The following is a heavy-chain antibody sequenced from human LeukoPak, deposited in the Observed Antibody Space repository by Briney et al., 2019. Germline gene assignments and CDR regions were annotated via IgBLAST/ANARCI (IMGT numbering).Heavy chain of an antibody. CDR2: INPNSGGT. D-gene: IGHD1-26*01. CDR1: GYTFTGYY. V-gene: IGHV1-2*02. Sequence: GASVKVSCKASGYTFTGYYMHWVRQAPGQGLEWMGWINPNSGGTNYAQKFQGRVTMTRDTSISTAYMELSRLRSDDTAVYYCARDGFRSSATTPFDYWGQGTLVTVSS. CDR3: ARDGFRSSATTPFDY. J-gene: IGHJ4*02.